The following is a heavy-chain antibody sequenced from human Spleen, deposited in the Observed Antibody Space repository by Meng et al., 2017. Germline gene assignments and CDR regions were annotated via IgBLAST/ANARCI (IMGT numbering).Heavy chain of an antibody. Sequence: ASVKVSCKASGYIFTSFGITWVRQAPGQGLEWMGWISTYNGDTNSAQKLQGRVTMTTDTSTSTAYMELRSLRSDDSAVYYCARDMYGSRDAFDFWGQGTMVTVSS. CDR2: ISTYNGDT. D-gene: IGHD6-19*01. V-gene: IGHV1-18*01. CDR1: GYIFTSFG. J-gene: IGHJ3*01. CDR3: ARDMYGSRDAFDF.